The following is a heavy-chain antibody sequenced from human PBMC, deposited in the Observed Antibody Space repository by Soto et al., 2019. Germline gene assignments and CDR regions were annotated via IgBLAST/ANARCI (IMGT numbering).Heavy chain of an antibody. J-gene: IGHJ4*02. V-gene: IGHV1-18*01. CDR1: GYTFTTYG. Sequence: GSSVKVSCKASGYTFTTYGINWVRQAPGQGLERMGWISAYSGNTNYAQKLQDRVTMTTDTSTSTAYMELRSLRYDDTAVYYCARDQTLLDYWGQGTLVTVSS. CDR2: ISAYSGNT. D-gene: IGHD2-21*01. CDR3: ARDQTLLDY.